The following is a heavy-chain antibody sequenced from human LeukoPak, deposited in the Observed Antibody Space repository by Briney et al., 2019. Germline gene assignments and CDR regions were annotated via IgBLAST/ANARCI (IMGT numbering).Heavy chain of an antibody. Sequence: SETLSLTCAVYGGSFSGYYWSWIRQPPGKGLEWIGYIYYSGSTYYNPSLKSRVTISVDTSKNQFSLKLSSVTAADTAVYYCARGYCGGDCYPLPFDPWGQGTLVTVSS. V-gene: IGHV4-30-4*08. D-gene: IGHD2-21*01. CDR2: IYYSGST. CDR3: ARGYCGGDCYPLPFDP. CDR1: GGSFSGYY. J-gene: IGHJ5*02.